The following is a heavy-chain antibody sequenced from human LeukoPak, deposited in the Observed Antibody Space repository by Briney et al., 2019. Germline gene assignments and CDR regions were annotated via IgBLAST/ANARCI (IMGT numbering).Heavy chain of an antibody. J-gene: IGHJ5*02. Sequence: QPAGPLRLSCGAPGFSRSSHAMSSVRQAPAQGPEWLSSLRASGGSPNYADSVKGRFTTSSDNSKNTLYLQMNSLRAEDTALYYCAKVPRAWWFDPWGQGTLVTVSS. V-gene: IGHV3-23*01. CDR3: AKVPRAWWFDP. CDR1: GFSRSSHA. CDR2: LRASGGSP.